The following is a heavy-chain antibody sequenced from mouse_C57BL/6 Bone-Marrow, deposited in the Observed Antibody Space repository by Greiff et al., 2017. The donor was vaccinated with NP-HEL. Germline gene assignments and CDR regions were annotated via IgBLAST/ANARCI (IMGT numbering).Heavy chain of an antibody. CDR3: AREGYGSGGYFDY. CDR2: ISDGGSYT. D-gene: IGHD1-1*01. J-gene: IGHJ2*01. Sequence: DVQLVESGGGLVKPGGSLKLSCAASGFTFSSYALSWVRQTPEKRLEWVATISDGGSYTYYPDNVKGRFTISRDNAKNNLYLQMSHLKSEDTAMYYCAREGYGSGGYFDYWGQGTTLTVSS. CDR1: GFTFSSYA. V-gene: IGHV5-4*01.